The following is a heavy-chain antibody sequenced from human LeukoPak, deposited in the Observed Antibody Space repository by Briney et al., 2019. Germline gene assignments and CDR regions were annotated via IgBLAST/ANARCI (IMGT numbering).Heavy chain of an antibody. J-gene: IGHJ6*02. V-gene: IGHV4-61*08. Sequence: SETLSLTCTVSGGSISSGGYYWSWIRQPPGEGLEWIGYIYYSGSTNYNPSLKSRVTISVDTSKNQFSLKLSSVNAADTAVYYCARGEGDCSSTSCHGGYYGMDVWGQGTTVTVSS. D-gene: IGHD2-2*01. CDR3: ARGEGDCSSTSCHGGYYGMDV. CDR1: GGSISSGGYY. CDR2: IYYSGST.